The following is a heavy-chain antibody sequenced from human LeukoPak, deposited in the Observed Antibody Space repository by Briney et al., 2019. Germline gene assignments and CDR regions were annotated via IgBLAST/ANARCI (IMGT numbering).Heavy chain of an antibody. CDR2: ISYDGSDK. V-gene: IGHV3-30*18. CDR3: AKDLIYCSGTSCYEASGMDV. D-gene: IGHD2-2*01. J-gene: IGHJ6*02. Sequence: PGGSLRLSCAASGFTFSSYGMHWVRQAPGKGLEWVAAISYDGSDKYYADSVKGRFTISKDNSKNTLSLQMNSLRAEDTAVFFCAKDLIYCSGTSCYEASGMDVWGQGTTVTVSS. CDR1: GFTFSSYG.